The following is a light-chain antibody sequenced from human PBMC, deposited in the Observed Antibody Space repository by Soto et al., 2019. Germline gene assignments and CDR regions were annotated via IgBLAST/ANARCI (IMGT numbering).Light chain of an antibody. CDR3: TSYTSTSTWV. Sequence: QSALTQPASVSGSPGQSITISCTGTSSDVGGYNYVSWYQQHPGKAPKFMIYEVSNRPSGVSNRFSGSKSGNTASLTISGLQAEDEADYYCTSYTSTSTWVFGGGPKLTVL. CDR2: EVS. J-gene: IGLJ3*02. V-gene: IGLV2-14*01. CDR1: SSDVGGYNY.